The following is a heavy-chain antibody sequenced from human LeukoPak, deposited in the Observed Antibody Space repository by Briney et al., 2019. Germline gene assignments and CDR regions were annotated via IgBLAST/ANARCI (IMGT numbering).Heavy chain of an antibody. Sequence: GRSLRLSCAASGFTFSSYGMHWVRQAPGKGLEWVAVIWYDGSNKYYADSVKGRFTISRDNSKNTLYLQMNSPRAEDTAVYYCARDLAAAGTGDYWGQGTLVTVSS. J-gene: IGHJ4*02. CDR2: IWYDGSNK. CDR3: ARDLAAAGTGDY. CDR1: GFTFSSYG. D-gene: IGHD6-13*01. V-gene: IGHV3-33*01.